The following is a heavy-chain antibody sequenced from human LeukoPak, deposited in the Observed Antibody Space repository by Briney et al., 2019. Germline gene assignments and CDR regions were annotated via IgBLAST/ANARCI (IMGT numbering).Heavy chain of an antibody. CDR2: IYHSGST. CDR3: ARREGLWSYFDS. D-gene: IGHD1-26*01. CDR1: GGSIRSRKW. J-gene: IGHJ4*02. V-gene: IGHV4-4*02. Sequence: PSDTLSLTCVVSGGSIRSRKWWSWVRQSAGKGLEWIGEIYHSGSTGYYPSLKSRVTLSVDMSKNQFSLNLTSVTAADTAIYYCARREGLWSYFDSWGQGILVTVSS.